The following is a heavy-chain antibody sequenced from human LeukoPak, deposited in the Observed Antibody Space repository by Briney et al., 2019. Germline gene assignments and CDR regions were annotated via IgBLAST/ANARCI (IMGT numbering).Heavy chain of an antibody. CDR3: ATPVDIVAAGGGY. J-gene: IGHJ4*02. D-gene: IGHD5-12*01. CDR2: IRYDGSNK. V-gene: IGHV3-30*02. Sequence: GGSLRLSCAASGFTFSNYGMHWVRQAPGKGLQWVAFIRYDGSNKYYADSVKGRFTISRDNSKNTLYLQMNSLRAEDTAVYYCATPVDIVAAGGGYWGQGTLVTVSS. CDR1: GFTFSNYG.